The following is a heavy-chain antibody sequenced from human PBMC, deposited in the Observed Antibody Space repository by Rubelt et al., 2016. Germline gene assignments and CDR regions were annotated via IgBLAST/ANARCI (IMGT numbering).Heavy chain of an antibody. Sequence: VQLVESGGGLVQPGGSLRLSCAASGFTFSSYDMHWVRQAPGKGLEWMTLMSGDGSIEYYADSVKGRFTISRDSSRNTVSLQRGSLGVEDTAVYYCAKGPSGDVWGRGTTVTVSS. V-gene: IGHV3-30*18. J-gene: IGHJ6*02. CDR2: MSGDGSIE. CDR3: AKGPSGDV. CDR1: GFTFSSYD.